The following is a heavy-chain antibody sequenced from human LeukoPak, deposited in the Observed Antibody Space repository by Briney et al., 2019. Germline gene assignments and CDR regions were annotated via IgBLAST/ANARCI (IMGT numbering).Heavy chain of an antibody. J-gene: IGHJ4*02. CDR3: ARSGGPTSFDY. D-gene: IGHD3-16*01. V-gene: IGHV3-30-3*01. CDR1: GFTFSSYA. CDR2: ISYDGSNK. Sequence: PGGSLRLSCAASGFTFSSYAMHWVRQAPGKGLEWVAVISYDGSNKYYADSVKGRFTISRDNSKNTLYLQMNSLRAKDTAVYYCARSGGPTSFDYWGQGTLVTVSS.